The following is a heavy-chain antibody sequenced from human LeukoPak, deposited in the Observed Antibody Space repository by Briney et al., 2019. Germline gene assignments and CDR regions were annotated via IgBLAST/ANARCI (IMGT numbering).Heavy chain of an antibody. CDR1: RFTFSDYG. D-gene: IGHD3-3*01. CDR3: ARARITIFGVVIPMDV. Sequence: GGSLRLSCAASRFTFSDYGMHWVRQAPGKGLEWVAVIWHDGSNKHYTDSVKGRFTISRDNAKNTLYLQMNSLTAEDTAVYYCARARITIFGVVIPMDVWGKGTTVTVSS. V-gene: IGHV3-33*01. J-gene: IGHJ6*03. CDR2: IWHDGSNK.